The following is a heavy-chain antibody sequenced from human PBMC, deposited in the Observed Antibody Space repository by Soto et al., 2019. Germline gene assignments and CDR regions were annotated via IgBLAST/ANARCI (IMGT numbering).Heavy chain of an antibody. CDR1: GGSISSYY. D-gene: IGHD5-18*01. CDR2: IYYSGST. Sequence: PSETLSLTCTVSGGSISSYYWSWIRQPPGKGLEWIGYIYYSGSTNYNPSLKSRVTISVDTSKNQFSLKLSSVTAADTAVYYCARVVWDTARLDTNYYYYGMDVWGQGTTVTVSS. CDR3: ARVVWDTARLDTNYYYYGMDV. V-gene: IGHV4-59*01. J-gene: IGHJ6*02.